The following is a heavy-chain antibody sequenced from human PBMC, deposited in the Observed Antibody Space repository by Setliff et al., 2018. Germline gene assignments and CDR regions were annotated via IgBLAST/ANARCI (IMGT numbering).Heavy chain of an antibody. J-gene: IGHJ4*02. CDR1: GFTFNTYT. Sequence: PGESLRLSCSASGFTFNTYTMHWVRQAPGKGLEYVSSIGPNGGSTYYANSVKGRFTISRDSSKNTLYLQMNSLRAEDTAVYYCARPIAAAGKWGQGTLVTVSS. CDR2: IGPNGGST. D-gene: IGHD6-13*01. CDR3: ARPIAAAGK. V-gene: IGHV3-64*04.